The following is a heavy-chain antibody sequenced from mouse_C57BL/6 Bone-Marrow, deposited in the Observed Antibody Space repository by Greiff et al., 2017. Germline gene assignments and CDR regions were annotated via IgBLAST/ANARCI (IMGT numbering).Heavy chain of an antibody. Sequence: QVQLQQPGAELVMPGASVKLSCKASGYTFTSYWMHWVKQRPGQGLEWIGEIDPSDSYTNYNQKFKGKSTLTVDKSSSTAYMQLSSLTSEDSAVYYCALYPYDFDYWGQGTTLTVSS. D-gene: IGHD2-1*01. J-gene: IGHJ2*01. CDR1: GYTFTSYW. CDR2: IDPSDSYT. CDR3: ALYPYDFDY. V-gene: IGHV1-69*01.